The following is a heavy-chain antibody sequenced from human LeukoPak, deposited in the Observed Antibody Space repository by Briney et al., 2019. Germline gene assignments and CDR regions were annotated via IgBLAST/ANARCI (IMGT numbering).Heavy chain of an antibody. CDR1: GFTFSSYG. J-gene: IGHJ1*01. D-gene: IGHD4-17*01. Sequence: GGSLRLSCAASGFTFSSYGMHWVRQAPGKGLEWVPVISYGRSNKYYADSVKGRFNISRDNSKNTMYLQMNSLRAEDTAVYYCAKEEEDVDYGDSKVGTEYFQHWGQGTLVTVSS. CDR3: AKEEEDVDYGDSKVGTEYFQH. V-gene: IGHV3-30*18. CDR2: ISYGRSNK.